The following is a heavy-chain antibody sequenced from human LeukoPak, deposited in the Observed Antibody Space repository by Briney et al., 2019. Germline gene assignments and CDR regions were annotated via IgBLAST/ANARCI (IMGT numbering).Heavy chain of an antibody. CDR3: ARDTRIPLCSGGSCPHTVYYYYYYMDV. V-gene: IGHV3-48*03. CDR1: GFTFSSYE. D-gene: IGHD2-15*01. Sequence: GGSLRLSCAASGFTFSSYEMNWVRQAPGKGLEWVSYISSSGSTIYYADSVKGRFTISRDNAKNSLYLQMNSLRAEDTAVYYCARDTRIPLCSGGSCPHTVYYYYYYMDVWGKGTTVTISS. CDR2: ISSSGSTI. J-gene: IGHJ6*03.